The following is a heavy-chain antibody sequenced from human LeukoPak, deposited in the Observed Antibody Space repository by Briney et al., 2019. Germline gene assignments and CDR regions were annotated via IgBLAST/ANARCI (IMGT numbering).Heavy chain of an antibody. CDR2: INAVNGNT. J-gene: IGHJ4*02. V-gene: IGHV1-3*01. CDR3: ARGPRAAADDY. D-gene: IGHD6-13*01. Sequence: ASVKVSCKASGYTFINYAINWGRQAPGQRPEWMGWINAVNGNTKYSQKFQGRVTITRDTSASTAYMELTSLTSADTAVYFCARGPRAAADDYWGQGTLVTVPP. CDR1: GYTFINYA.